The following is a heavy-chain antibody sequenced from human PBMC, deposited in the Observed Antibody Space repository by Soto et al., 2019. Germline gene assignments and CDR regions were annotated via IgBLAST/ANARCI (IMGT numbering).Heavy chain of an antibody. Sequence: SETLSLTCSVSGGSISSGDCYWSWIRQPPGKGLEWIGYMFYTGTTYYNPSLKSRITISTDTSKNQFSLRLTSVTAADTAEYHCARVVRFCSSPSCRGRNWFDPWGQGTRVTVSS. CDR3: ARVVRFCSSPSCRGRNWFDP. CDR2: MFYTGTT. CDR1: GGSISSGDCY. D-gene: IGHD2-2*01. V-gene: IGHV4-30-4*01. J-gene: IGHJ5*02.